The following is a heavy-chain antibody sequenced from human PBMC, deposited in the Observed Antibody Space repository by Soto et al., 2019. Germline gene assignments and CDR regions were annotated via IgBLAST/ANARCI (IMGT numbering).Heavy chain of an antibody. CDR2: IYYSGST. CDR3: ARGRESGWYDIDY. CDR1: GGSISSYY. J-gene: IGHJ4*02. Sequence: SETLSLTCTVSGGSISSYYWSWIRQPPGKGLEWIGYIYYSGSTNYNPSLKSRVTISVDTSKNQFSLKLSSVTAADTAVYYCARGRESGWYDIDYWGQGTLVTVSS. D-gene: IGHD6-19*01. V-gene: IGHV4-59*12.